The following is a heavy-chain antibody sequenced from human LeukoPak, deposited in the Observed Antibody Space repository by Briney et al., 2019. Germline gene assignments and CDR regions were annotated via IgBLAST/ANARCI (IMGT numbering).Heavy chain of an antibody. CDR3: TEAHYDSSGSDY. CDR1: GFTFSNAW. CDR2: IKSKTDGGTT. D-gene: IGHD3-22*01. Sequence: PGGSLRLSCAASGFTFSNAWMSWVRQAPGKGLEWVGRIKSKTDGGTTDYAAPVKGRFTTSRDDSKNTLYPQMNSLKTEDTAVYYCTEAHYDSSGSDYWGQGTLVTVSS. V-gene: IGHV3-15*01. J-gene: IGHJ4*02.